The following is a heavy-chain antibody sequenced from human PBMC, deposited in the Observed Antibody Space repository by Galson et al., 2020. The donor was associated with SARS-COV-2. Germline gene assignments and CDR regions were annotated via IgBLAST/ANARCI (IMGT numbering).Heavy chain of an antibody. CDR3: STFDILTGYNY. V-gene: IGHV4-34*01. Sequence: ESLKTPFAVYGGSFSGYYWSWIRQPPGKGPEWIGEINHSGSTNYNPSLKSRVTISVDTSKNQFSLKLSSVTAADTGVYYCSTFDILTGYNYWGQGTLVTVSS. CDR2: INHSGST. J-gene: IGHJ4*02. CDR1: GGSFSGYY. D-gene: IGHD3-9*01.